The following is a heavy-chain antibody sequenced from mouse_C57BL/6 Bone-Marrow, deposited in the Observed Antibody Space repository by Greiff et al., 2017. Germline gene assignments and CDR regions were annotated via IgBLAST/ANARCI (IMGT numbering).Heavy chain of an antibody. CDR1: GYTFTSYW. V-gene: IGHV1-7*01. CDR3: ARRDDGYYGGYWYFDV. D-gene: IGHD2-3*01. J-gene: IGHJ1*03. Sequence: QVQLQQSGAELAKPGASVKLSCKASGYTFTSYWMHWVKQRPGQGLEWIGYINPSSGYTKYNQKFKDTATLTADKSSSTAYMQLSSLTYEDSAVYYCARRDDGYYGGYWYFDVWGTGTTVTVSS. CDR2: INPSSGYT.